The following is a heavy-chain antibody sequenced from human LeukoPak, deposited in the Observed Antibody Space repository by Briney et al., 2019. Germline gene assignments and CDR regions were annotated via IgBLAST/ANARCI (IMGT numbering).Heavy chain of an antibody. CDR1: GFTFSDYY. J-gene: IGHJ4*02. V-gene: IGHV3-72*01. Sequence: PGGSLRLSCAASGFTFSDYYMDWVRQAPGKGLEWVGRSRKKANSYTTEYAASVKGRFTISRDDSKNSLYLQMNGLKTEDTAVYYCARGNRGFDYWGQGTLVTVSS. CDR2: SRKKANSYTT. CDR3: ARGNRGFDY. D-gene: IGHD2/OR15-2a*01.